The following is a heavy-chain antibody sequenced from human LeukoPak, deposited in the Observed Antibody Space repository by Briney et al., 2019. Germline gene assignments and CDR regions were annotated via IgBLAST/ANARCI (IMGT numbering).Heavy chain of an antibody. J-gene: IGHJ3*02. Sequence: SQTLSLTCTVSVGSISSSSYYWGWIRQPPGKGLEWIGSIYYSGSTYYNPSLKSRVIISVDTSKPQFSLKLSSVTAADTAVYFCARRLTMMEGDRAHDVFDIWGQGTMVTVSS. CDR3: ARRLTMMEGDRAHDVFDI. CDR2: IYYSGST. V-gene: IGHV4-39*07. D-gene: IGHD3-22*01. CDR1: VGSISSSSYY.